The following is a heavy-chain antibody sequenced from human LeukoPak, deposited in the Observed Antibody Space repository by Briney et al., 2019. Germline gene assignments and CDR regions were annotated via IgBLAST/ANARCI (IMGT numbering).Heavy chain of an antibody. D-gene: IGHD6-19*01. CDR1: GYTFTSYG. J-gene: IGHJ4*02. CDR3: ARDGAVAGTLSSEIFDY. Sequence: ASVKVSCKASGYTFTSYGISWVRQAPGQGLEWMGWISAYNGNTNYAQKLQGRVTMTTDTSTSTAYMELRSLRSDDTAVYYCARDGAVAGTLSSEIFDYWGQGTLVTVSS. CDR2: ISAYNGNT. V-gene: IGHV1-18*01.